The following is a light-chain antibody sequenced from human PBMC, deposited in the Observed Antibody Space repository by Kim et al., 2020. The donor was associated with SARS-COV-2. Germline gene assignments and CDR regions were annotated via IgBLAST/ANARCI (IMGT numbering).Light chain of an antibody. V-gene: IGLV3-25*03. CDR2: KDS. Sequence: SQGQTARNTCSGDAMPKQYAYWYQQKPGQAPVLVIYKDSERPSGIPERFSGSSSGTTVTLTISGVQAEDEADYYCQSADSSGTVVFGGGTQLTVL. CDR1: AMPKQY. CDR3: QSADSSGTVV. J-gene: IGLJ2*01.